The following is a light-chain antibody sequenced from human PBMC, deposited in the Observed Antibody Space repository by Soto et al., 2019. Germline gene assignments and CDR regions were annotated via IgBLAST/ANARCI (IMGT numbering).Light chain of an antibody. CDR3: QQLNNYPLT. CDR1: QSFSNY. Sequence: DIQMTQSPSSVSASVGDRITITCRTSQSFSNYLTWYQHKPGKAPKLLIYSATVLQSGVPSRFSGSGSGTDFTLTISSLQPEDFATYYCQQLNNYPLTFGGGTKVDIK. V-gene: IGKV1-9*01. CDR2: SAT. J-gene: IGKJ4*01.